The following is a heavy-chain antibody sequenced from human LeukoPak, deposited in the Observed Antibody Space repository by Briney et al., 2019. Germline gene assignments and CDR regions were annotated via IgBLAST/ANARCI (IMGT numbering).Heavy chain of an antibody. CDR2: ISGGGVSR. D-gene: IGHD4-23*01. J-gene: IGHJ4*02. Sequence: GGSLRLSCAASGFTFSRYAMTWVRQAPGNGLEWVSTISGGGVSRDYANSVKRRITISRDNSKNPLYLQMSSLRAEDTAVYYCAKGGSDGGNSDYWGQGTLVTVFS. CDR3: AKGGSDGGNSDY. CDR1: GFTFSRYA. V-gene: IGHV3-23*01.